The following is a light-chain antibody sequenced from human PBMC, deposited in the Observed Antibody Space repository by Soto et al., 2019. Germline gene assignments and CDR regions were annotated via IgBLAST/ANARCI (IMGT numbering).Light chain of an antibody. Sequence: DIQMTQSPSSVSASVGARVTITCRASREIGSWLAWYQQKPGKAPDLLIYGASSLQSGVPSRFYGSGSGTDFTLTISSLQPEDFATYYCQQGGSFPITFGQGTRLEIK. V-gene: IGKV1-12*01. CDR2: GAS. J-gene: IGKJ5*01. CDR1: REIGSW. CDR3: QQGGSFPIT.